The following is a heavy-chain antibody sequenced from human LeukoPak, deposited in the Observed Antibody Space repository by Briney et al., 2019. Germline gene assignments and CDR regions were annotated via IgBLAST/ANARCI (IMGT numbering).Heavy chain of an antibody. D-gene: IGHD3-3*01. CDR3: ARGPSSSITIFESVFVY. V-gene: IGHV1-2*02. Sequence: ASVKVSCKASGYTFTGYYMHWVRQAPGQGLEWMGWINPNSGGTNYAQKFQGRVTMTRDTSISTAYMELSSLRSEDTAVYYCARGPSSSITIFESVFVYWGQGTLVTVSS. J-gene: IGHJ4*02. CDR1: GYTFTGYY. CDR2: INPNSGGT.